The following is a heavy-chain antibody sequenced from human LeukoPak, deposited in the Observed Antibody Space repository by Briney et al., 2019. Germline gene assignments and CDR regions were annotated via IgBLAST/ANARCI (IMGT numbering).Heavy chain of an antibody. CDR3: ASGTTSDAFDI. J-gene: IGHJ3*02. D-gene: IGHD4-11*01. CDR1: GGSISSGDYY. Sequence: SQTLSLTCTVSGGSISSGDYYWSRIRQPPGKGLEWIGYIYYSGSTYYNPSLKSRVTISVDTSKNQFSLKLSSVTAADTAVYYCASGTTSDAFDIWGQGTMVTVSS. V-gene: IGHV4-30-4*01. CDR2: IYYSGST.